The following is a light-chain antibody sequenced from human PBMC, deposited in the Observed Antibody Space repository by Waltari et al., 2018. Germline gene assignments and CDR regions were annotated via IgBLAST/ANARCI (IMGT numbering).Light chain of an antibody. J-gene: IGLJ1*01. CDR3: QVWDTDTDHYV. CDR1: KLGRKG. Sequence: SYVLTQPPSVSVAPGQTARITCGGNKLGRKGVQWYQQKAGQAPILVVYDDTGRPSGIPERVSGSNSGNTATLTISKVEAGDEADYFCQVWDTDTDHYVFGPGTTVTVL. CDR2: DDT. V-gene: IGLV3-21*02.